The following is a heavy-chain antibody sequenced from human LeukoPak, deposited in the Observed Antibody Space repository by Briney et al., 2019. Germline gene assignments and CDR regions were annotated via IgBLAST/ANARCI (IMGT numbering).Heavy chain of an antibody. Sequence: GGSLRLTCAASGFTFSSYEMNWVRQAPGKGLEWVSYISSSSSTIYYADSVKGRFTTSRDNAKNSLYLQMNSLRAEDTAVYYCARALIEGGLWFGELPRYYYYYGMDVWGKGTTVTVSS. J-gene: IGHJ6*04. CDR2: ISSSSSTI. D-gene: IGHD3-10*01. V-gene: IGHV3-48*03. CDR3: ARALIEGGLWFGELPRYYYYYGMDV. CDR1: GFTFSSYE.